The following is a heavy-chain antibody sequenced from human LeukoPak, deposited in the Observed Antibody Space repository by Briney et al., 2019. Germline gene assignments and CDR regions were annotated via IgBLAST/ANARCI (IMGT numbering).Heavy chain of an antibody. CDR2: VSDTT. J-gene: IGHJ5*02. Sequence: GGSLRLSCAASGFTFSSFALSWVRQPPGKGLEWVSTVSDTTYYADSVRGRFTISRDDAKNTLYLQMDSLRADDTAIYFCARSRGPGSHWFDPWGQGTLVTVSS. CDR3: ARSRGPGSHWFDP. D-gene: IGHD6-19*01. V-gene: IGHV3-23*01. CDR1: GFTFSSFA.